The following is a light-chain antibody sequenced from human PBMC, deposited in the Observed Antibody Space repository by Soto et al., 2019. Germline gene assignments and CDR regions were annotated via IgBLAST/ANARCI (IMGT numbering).Light chain of an antibody. CDR1: SSDVGGYNY. CDR3: SSYTSSSTDV. J-gene: IGLJ1*01. Sequence: QSALTQPASVSGSPGQSITISCTGTSSDVGGYNYVSWYQQHPGKAPKLMIYDVSNRPSGVSNRFSGSKSGNTASLTISGLQAEDEADYYCSSYTSSSTDVFGTGPELTVL. CDR2: DVS. V-gene: IGLV2-14*01.